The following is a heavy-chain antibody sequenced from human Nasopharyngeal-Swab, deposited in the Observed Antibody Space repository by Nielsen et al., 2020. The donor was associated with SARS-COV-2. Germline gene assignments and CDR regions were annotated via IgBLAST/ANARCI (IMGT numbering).Heavy chain of an antibody. D-gene: IGHD6-19*01. V-gene: IGHV1-69*04. J-gene: IGHJ6*02. CDR2: IIPILGIA. CDR1: GGTFSSYA. CDR3: ARIAVAGLGYYYYGMDV. Sequence: PVKVSCKASGGTFSSYAISWVRQAPGQGLEWMGRIIPILGIANYAQKFQGRVTITADKSTSTAYMELSSLRSEDTAVYYCARIAVAGLGYYYYGMDVWGQGTTVTVSS.